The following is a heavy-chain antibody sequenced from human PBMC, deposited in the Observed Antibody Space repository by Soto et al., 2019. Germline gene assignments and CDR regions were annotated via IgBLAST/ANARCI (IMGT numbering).Heavy chain of an antibody. V-gene: IGHV4-34*01. J-gene: IGHJ3*02. CDR2: INHSGST. CDR3: ARVHSGYDRGGGTYDAFDI. Sequence: SETLSLTCAVYGGSFSGYYWSWIRQPPGKGLEWIGEINHSGSTNYNPSLKSRVTISVDTSKNQFSLKLSPVTAADTAVYYCARVHSGYDRGGGTYDAFDIWGQGTMVTVSS. D-gene: IGHD5-12*01. CDR1: GGSFSGYY.